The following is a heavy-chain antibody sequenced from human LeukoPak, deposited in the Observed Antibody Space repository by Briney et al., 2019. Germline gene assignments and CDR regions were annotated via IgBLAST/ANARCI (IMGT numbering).Heavy chain of an antibody. J-gene: IGHJ5*02. CDR2: IYYSGST. D-gene: IGHD2-15*01. V-gene: IGHV4-30-4*01. CDR1: GGSISRGDYC. CDR3: AREPSLYCSGGSCTLGWFDP. Sequence: SATLSLTCTVSGGSISRGDYCSSWIRQPPGKGLDWIGYIYYSGSTYYNPSLKSRVTISVDTSKNQFSLKLSSVTAADTAVYYCAREPSLYCSGGSCTLGWFDPWGQGTLVTVSS.